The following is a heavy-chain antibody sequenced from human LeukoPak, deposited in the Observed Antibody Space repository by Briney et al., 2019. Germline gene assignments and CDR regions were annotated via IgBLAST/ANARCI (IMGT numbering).Heavy chain of an antibody. Sequence: ASVKVSCKTSGYTFTSYYMHWVRQAPGQGLEWMGIINPSGGSTRYAQKFQGRVTMTRDTSTSTVYMEMSSLRSDDTAVYYCARDKQLDWAHYYYYYMDVWGKGTTVTVSS. D-gene: IGHD1-1*01. CDR1: GYTFTSYY. CDR2: INPSGGST. V-gene: IGHV1-46*01. J-gene: IGHJ6*03. CDR3: ARDKQLDWAHYYYYYMDV.